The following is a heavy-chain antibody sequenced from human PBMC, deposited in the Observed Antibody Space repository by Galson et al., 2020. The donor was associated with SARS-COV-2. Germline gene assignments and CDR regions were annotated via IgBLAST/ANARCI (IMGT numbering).Heavy chain of an antibody. V-gene: IGHV4-31*03. J-gene: IGHJ4*02. D-gene: IGHD3-22*01. CDR2: IYYSGST. CDR3: ARGLHYYDSSGYYFDY. CDR1: GGSISSGGYY. Sequence: ETSETLSLTCTVSGGSISSGGYYWSWIRQHPGKGLEWIGYIYYSGSTYYNPSLKSRVTISVDTSKNQFSLKLSSVTAADTAVYYCARGLHYYDSSGYYFDYWGQGTLVTVSS.